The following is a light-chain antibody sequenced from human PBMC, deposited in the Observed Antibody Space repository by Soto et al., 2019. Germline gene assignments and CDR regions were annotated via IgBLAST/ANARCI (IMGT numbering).Light chain of an antibody. CDR3: CSYAGSYTWV. CDR1: SSDVGGYTY. Sequence: QSALTQTPSLSGSPGQSITISCTGTSSDVGGYTYVSWYQQHPGKAPKLMIYDVTKRPSGVPDRFSGSKSGNTASLTISGLRADDEADYYCCSYAGSYTWVFGGGTKLTVL. J-gene: IGLJ3*02. V-gene: IGLV2-11*01. CDR2: DVT.